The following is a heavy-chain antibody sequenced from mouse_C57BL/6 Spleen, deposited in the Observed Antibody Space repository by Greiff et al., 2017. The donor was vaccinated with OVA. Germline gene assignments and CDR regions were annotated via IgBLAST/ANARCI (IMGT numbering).Heavy chain of an antibody. V-gene: IGHV5-17*01. CDR1: GFTFSDYG. Sequence: EVKLEESGGGLVKPGGSLKLSCAASGFTFSDYGMHWVRQAPEKGLEWVAYISSGSSTIYYADTVKGRFTISRDNAKNTLFLQMTSLRSEDTAMYYCARPDYGSSYSAWFAYWGQGTLVTVSA. D-gene: IGHD1-1*01. CDR3: ARPDYGSSYSAWFAY. CDR2: ISSGSSTI. J-gene: IGHJ3*01.